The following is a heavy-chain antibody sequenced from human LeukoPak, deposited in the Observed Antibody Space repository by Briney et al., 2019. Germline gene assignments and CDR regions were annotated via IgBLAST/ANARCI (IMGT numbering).Heavy chain of an antibody. CDR3: ASSDSSGYYFMGN. D-gene: IGHD3-22*01. J-gene: IGHJ4*02. CDR1: GYSFTSYW. Sequence: GESLKISCKGSGYSFTSYWIGWVRQMPGKGLEWMGLIYPGDSDTRYSPSFQGQVTISADKSISTAYLQWSSLKASDTAMYYCASSDSSGYYFMGNWGQGTLVTVSS. V-gene: IGHV5-51*01. CDR2: IYPGDSDT.